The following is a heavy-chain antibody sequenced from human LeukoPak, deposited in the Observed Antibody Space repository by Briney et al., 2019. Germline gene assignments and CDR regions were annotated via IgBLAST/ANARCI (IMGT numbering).Heavy chain of an antibody. CDR3: ARDILGIAVAGRGFDY. Sequence: SETLSLTCAVYGGSFSGYYWSWLRQPPGKGLEWIGEINHSGSTNYNPSLKSRVTISVDTSKNQFSLKLSSVTAADTAVYYRARDILGIAVAGRGFDYWGQGTLVTVSS. V-gene: IGHV4-34*01. D-gene: IGHD6-19*01. CDR2: INHSGST. CDR1: GGSFSGYY. J-gene: IGHJ4*02.